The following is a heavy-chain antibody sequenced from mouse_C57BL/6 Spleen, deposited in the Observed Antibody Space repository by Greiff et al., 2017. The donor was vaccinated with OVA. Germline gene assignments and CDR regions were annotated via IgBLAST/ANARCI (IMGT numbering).Heavy chain of an antibody. Sequence: VQLKQSGPELVKPGASVKIPCKASGYTFTDYNMDWVKQSHGKSLEWIGDINPNNGGTIYNQKFKGKATLTVDKSSSTAYMELRSLTSEDTAVYYCARRGSGDMDDWGQGTSVTVSS. CDR1: GYTFTDYN. J-gene: IGHJ4*01. CDR3: ARRGSGDMDD. D-gene: IGHD3-1*01. CDR2: INPNNGGT. V-gene: IGHV1-18*01.